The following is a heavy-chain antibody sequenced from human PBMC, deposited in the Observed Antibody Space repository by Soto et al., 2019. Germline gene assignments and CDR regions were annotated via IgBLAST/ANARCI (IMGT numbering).Heavy chain of an antibody. Sequence: GGCLRLSCAASGFTFSSYAMGWVRQGPGKGLEWVAVVSIGGSTHYADSVRGRFTISRDNSKNTLSLQMNSLTAEDTAVYFCAKRRGAGGHFDYWGQGALVTVSS. CDR2: VSIGGST. J-gene: IGHJ4*02. V-gene: IGHV3-23*01. D-gene: IGHD2-15*01. CDR1: GFTFSSYA. CDR3: AKRRGAGGHFDY.